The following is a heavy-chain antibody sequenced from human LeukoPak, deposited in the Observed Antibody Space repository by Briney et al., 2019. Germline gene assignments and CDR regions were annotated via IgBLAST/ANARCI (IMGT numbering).Heavy chain of an antibody. D-gene: IGHD5-18*01. CDR1: GFTFRNYW. Sequence: PGGSLRLSCAASGFTFRNYWMTWVRQAPGKGLEWVANTKQDGNEEYYVDSVKGRFTISRDNAKNSLYLQLNSLRAEDTAVYYCTTVDTATPPADYWGQGTLVTVSS. CDR2: TKQDGNEE. V-gene: IGHV3-7*01. J-gene: IGHJ4*02. CDR3: TTVDTATPPADY.